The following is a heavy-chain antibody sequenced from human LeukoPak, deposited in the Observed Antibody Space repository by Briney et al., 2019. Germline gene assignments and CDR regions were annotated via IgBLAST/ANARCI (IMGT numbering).Heavy chain of an antibody. J-gene: IGHJ3*02. CDR1: GGTFSSYA. D-gene: IGHD1-26*01. Sequence: SVKVSCKASGGTFSSYAISWVRQAPGQGLEWMGGIIPIFGTANYAQKFQGRVTITTDESTSTAYMELSSLRSEDTAVYYCARTSGSYESAFDIWGQGTMVTVSS. CDR2: IIPIFGTA. CDR3: ARTSGSYESAFDI. V-gene: IGHV1-69*05.